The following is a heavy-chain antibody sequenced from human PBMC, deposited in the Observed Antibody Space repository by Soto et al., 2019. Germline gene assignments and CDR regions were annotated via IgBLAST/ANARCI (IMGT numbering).Heavy chain of an antibody. Sequence: EVQLVESGGGLVQPGGSLRLSCAASGFTFSLYSMSWVRQAPGKGLEWVSYISRGSTGIHYADSVKGRFTISRDDTTNSRYLHMKSLREGDTGVYYCARAVTWGLDVWGQGTTV. J-gene: IGHJ6*02. CDR1: GFTFSLYS. V-gene: IGHV3-48*02. CDR3: ARAVTWGLDV. CDR2: ISRGSTGI. D-gene: IGHD5-18*01.